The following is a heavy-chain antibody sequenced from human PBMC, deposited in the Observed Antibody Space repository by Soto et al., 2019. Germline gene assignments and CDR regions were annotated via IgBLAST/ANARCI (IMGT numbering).Heavy chain of an antibody. CDR1: GFTFSNAW. Sequence: GGSLRLSCAASGFTFSNAWMSWVRQAPGKGLEWVGRIKSKTDGGTTDYAAPVKGRFTISRDDSKNTLYLQMNSLKTEDTAVYYCTTWEYYDFWSGYRPGHIWGQGTMVTVSS. V-gene: IGHV3-15*01. CDR3: TTWEYYDFWSGYRPGHI. CDR2: IKSKTDGGTT. D-gene: IGHD3-3*01. J-gene: IGHJ3*02.